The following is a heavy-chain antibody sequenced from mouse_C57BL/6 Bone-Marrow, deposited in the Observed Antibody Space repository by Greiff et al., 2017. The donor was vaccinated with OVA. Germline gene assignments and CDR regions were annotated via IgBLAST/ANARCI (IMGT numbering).Heavy chain of an antibody. J-gene: IGHJ2*01. D-gene: IGHD2-1*01. CDR2: IDPETGGT. CDR3: TEGIYYGNYLYYFDY. Sequence: VQLQQSGAELVRPGASVTLSCKASGNTFTDYEMHWVKQTPVHGLEWIGAIDPETGGTAYNQKFKGKAILTADKSSSTAYMELRSLTSEDSAVYYCTEGIYYGNYLYYFDYWGQGTTLTVSS. V-gene: IGHV1-15*01. CDR1: GNTFTDYE.